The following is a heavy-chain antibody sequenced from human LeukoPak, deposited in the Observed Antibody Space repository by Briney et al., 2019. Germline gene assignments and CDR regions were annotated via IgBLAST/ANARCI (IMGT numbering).Heavy chain of an antibody. J-gene: IGHJ4*02. Sequence: SETLSLTCTVCGGSISSSSYYWGWIRQPPGKGLEWIGSIYYSGSTYYNPSLKSRVTISVDTSKKQFSLKLSSVTAADTAVYFCARLLRSYYDSSGYIDYWGQGTLVTVS. CDR3: ARLLRSYYDSSGYIDY. V-gene: IGHV4-39*01. D-gene: IGHD3-22*01. CDR1: GGSISSSSYY. CDR2: IYYSGST.